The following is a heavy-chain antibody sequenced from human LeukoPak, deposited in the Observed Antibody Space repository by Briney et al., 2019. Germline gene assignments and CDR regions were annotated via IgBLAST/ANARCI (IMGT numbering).Heavy chain of an antibody. CDR3: ARAQVCVWAGTGTVSLCDAFDI. CDR1: GFTFDDYA. Sequence: GGSLRLSCAASGFTFDDYAMHWVRHAPGKGLEWVSGLCWYSGSIGYVDPVKGRFTSSRDKAKNSLYLQMYSRRAEDTALYYCARAQVCVWAGTGTVSLCDAFDIWGQGTMVTVSS. CDR2: LCWYSGSI. D-gene: IGHD1/OR15-1a*01. V-gene: IGHV3-9*01. J-gene: IGHJ3*02.